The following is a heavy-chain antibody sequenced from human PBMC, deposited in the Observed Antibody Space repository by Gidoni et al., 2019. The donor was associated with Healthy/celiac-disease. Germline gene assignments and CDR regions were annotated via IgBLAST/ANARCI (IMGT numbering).Heavy chain of an antibody. CDR1: GFPFSSYA. CDR3: AKGGWSVAGRLLGWFDP. Sequence: EVQLLESGGGLVQPGGSLRLSCAASGFPFSSYAMSWVRQAPGKGLGWVSAMSGSGGSTYYADSVKCRFTISRDNSKNTLYLQRNSLRAEDTAVYYCAKGGWSVAGRLLGWFDPWGQGTLVTVSS. D-gene: IGHD6-19*01. J-gene: IGHJ5*02. CDR2: MSGSGGST. V-gene: IGHV3-23*01.